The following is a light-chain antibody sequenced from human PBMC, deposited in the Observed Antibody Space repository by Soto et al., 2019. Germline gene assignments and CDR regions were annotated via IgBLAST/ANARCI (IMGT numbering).Light chain of an antibody. V-gene: IGLV2-14*03. CDR2: DVN. Sequence: QSALTQPASVSGSPGQSITISCTGTSSDVGGSNYVSWYQQHPGKAPKLMIYDVNHRPSGISNRFSGSKSGNTASLTISGLQAEYEADYYCSSYRSGSTLVFGGGTKLTVL. CDR3: SSYRSGSTLV. J-gene: IGLJ2*01. CDR1: SSDVGGSNY.